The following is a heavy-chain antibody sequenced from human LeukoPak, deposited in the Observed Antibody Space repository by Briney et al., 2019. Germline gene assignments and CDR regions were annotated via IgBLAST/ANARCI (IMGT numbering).Heavy chain of an antibody. J-gene: IGHJ4*02. D-gene: IGHD5-12*01. CDR3: AKDPWASDIEATLFDY. V-gene: IGHV3-23*01. Sequence: GGSLRLSCAASGFTFSSYGMSWVRQAPGKGLEWVSAISGSGGSTYYADSVKGRFTISRDNSKNTLYLQMNSLRAEDTAVYYCAKDPWASDIEATLFDYWGQGTLVTVSS. CDR2: ISGSGGST. CDR1: GFTFSSYG.